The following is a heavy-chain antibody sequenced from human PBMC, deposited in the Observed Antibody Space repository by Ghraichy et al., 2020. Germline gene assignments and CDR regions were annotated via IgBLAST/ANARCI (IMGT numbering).Heavy chain of an antibody. D-gene: IGHD4-11*01. J-gene: IGHJ6*02. V-gene: IGHV4-34*01. CDR2: INHSGST. CDR1: GGSFSGYY. CDR3: ARGIRSYSNYDYYYYGMDV. Sequence: SETLSLTCAVYGGSFSGYYWSWIRQPPGKGLEWIGEINHSGSTNYNPSLKSRVTISVDTSKNQFSLKLSSVTAADTAVYYCARGIRSYSNYDYYYYGMDVWGQGTTVTVSS.